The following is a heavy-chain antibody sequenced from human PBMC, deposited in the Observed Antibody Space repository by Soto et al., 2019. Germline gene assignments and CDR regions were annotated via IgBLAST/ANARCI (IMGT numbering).Heavy chain of an antibody. CDR2: IYYSVST. CDR3: ARHTPAISISDH. D-gene: IGHD2-15*01. J-gene: IGHJ4*02. CDR1: GGSISSSSYY. Sequence: QLQLQESGPGLVKPSETLSLTCTVSGGSISSSSYYWGWIRQPPGKGLEWIGSIYYSVSTYYNPSLKSHVPIAVDTSKNQFSLKLSSVTAADTAVYYCARHTPAISISDHWGQGTLVTVSS. V-gene: IGHV4-39*01.